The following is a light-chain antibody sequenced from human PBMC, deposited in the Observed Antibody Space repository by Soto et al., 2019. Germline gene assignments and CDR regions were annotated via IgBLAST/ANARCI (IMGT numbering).Light chain of an antibody. CDR1: QTIANNF. Sequence: EIVLTQSPGTVSSSPGERVTLSCRASQTIANNFLAWYQHRPGQAPRVVVYGASSRATGIPDRFSGSGSGTEFTLTISRLEPEDFAVYYCQQNDSSYTFGQGTKLE. CDR3: QQNDSSYT. J-gene: IGKJ2*01. V-gene: IGKV3-20*01. CDR2: GAS.